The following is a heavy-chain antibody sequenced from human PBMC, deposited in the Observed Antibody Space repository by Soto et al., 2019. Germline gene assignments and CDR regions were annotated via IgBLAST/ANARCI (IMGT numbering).Heavy chain of an antibody. J-gene: IGHJ6*02. CDR3: AKSGGTWGSNSTTYFYYYYGMDV. CDR1: GFTFSSYA. CDR2: ISGSGGST. D-gene: IGHD1-26*01. V-gene: IGHV3-23*01. Sequence: EVQLLESGGGLVQPGGSLRLSCAASGFTFSSYAMSWVRQAPGKGLEWVSVISGSGGSTYYADSVKGRFTISRDNSKNTLYVQMNSLRDDDTAVYYCAKSGGTWGSNSTTYFYYYYGMDVWGQGTTVTVSS.